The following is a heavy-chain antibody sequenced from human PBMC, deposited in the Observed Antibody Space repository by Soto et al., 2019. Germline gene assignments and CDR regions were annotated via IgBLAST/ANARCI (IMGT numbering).Heavy chain of an antibody. CDR1: GGSITNYY. CDR3: ARHRGGGSSSNFDL. V-gene: IGHV4-59*08. CDR2: IYYTGGT. D-gene: IGHD6-6*01. Sequence: QVLLQESGPGLVTPSETLSLTCTVSGGSITNYYWSWIRQPPGTGLEWIGYIYYTGGTYYNPSLNSRVTISIDTSKNQFSLKLSSVTPADPAAYFCARHRGGGSSSNFDLWGQGTLVTVSS. J-gene: IGHJ4*02.